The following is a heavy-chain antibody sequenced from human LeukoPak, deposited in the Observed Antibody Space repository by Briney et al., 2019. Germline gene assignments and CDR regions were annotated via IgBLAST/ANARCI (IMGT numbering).Heavy chain of an antibody. V-gene: IGHV3-23*01. CDR3: ARDQSGIAAAGLDY. CDR1: GFTFSSYA. Sequence: GGSLRLSCAASGFTFSSYAMSWVRQAPGKGLEWVSAISGSGGSTYYADSVKGRFTISRDNSKNTLYLQMNSLRAEDTAVYYCARDQSGIAAAGLDYWGQGTLVTVSS. J-gene: IGHJ4*02. D-gene: IGHD6-13*01. CDR2: ISGSGGST.